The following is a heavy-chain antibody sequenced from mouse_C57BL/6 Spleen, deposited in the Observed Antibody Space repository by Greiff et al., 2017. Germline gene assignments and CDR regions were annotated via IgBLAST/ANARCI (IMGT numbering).Heavy chain of an antibody. J-gene: IGHJ4*01. CDR3: TRRIYSNYEGYYAMDY. V-gene: IGHV1-15*01. Sequence: VQLQQSRAELVRPGASVTLSCKASGYTFTDYEMHWVKQTPVHGLEWIGAIDPETGGTAYNQKFKGKAILTADKSSSTAYMELRSLTSEDSAVYYCTRRIYSNYEGYYAMDYWGQGTSVTVSS. CDR1: GYTFTDYE. D-gene: IGHD2-5*01. CDR2: IDPETGGT.